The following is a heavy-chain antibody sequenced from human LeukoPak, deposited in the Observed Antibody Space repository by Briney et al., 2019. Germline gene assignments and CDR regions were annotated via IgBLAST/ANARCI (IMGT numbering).Heavy chain of an antibody. CDR1: GFTFSSYE. CDR2: ISSSGSTI. D-gene: IGHD3-3*01. V-gene: IGHV3-48*03. CDR3: ARDPAYDFWSGYYRGGFDY. J-gene: IGHJ4*02. Sequence: QPGGSLRLSCAASGFTFSSYEMSWVRQAPGKGLEWVSYISSSGSTIYYADSVKGRFTISRDNAKNSLYLQMNSLRAEDTAVYYCARDPAYDFWSGYYRGGFDYWGQGTLVTVSS.